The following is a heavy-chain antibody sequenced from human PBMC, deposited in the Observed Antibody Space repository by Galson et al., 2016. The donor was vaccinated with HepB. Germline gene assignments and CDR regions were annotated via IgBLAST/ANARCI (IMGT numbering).Heavy chain of an antibody. CDR3: AREFWGHFDN. CDR1: GFTFSDFG. D-gene: IGHD7-27*01. V-gene: IGHV3-21*04. Sequence: SLRLSCAASGFTFSDFGMHWVRQTPGKGLEWIASISSAADYVHYADSVEARFTISRDNGRNSLFLQLNSLGDPDTAVYYCAREFWGHFDNWGQGILVTVSS. J-gene: IGHJ4*02. CDR2: ISSAADYV.